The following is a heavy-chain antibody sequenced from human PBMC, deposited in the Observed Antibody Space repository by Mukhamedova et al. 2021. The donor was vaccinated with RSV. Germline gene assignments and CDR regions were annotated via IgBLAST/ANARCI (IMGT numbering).Heavy chain of an antibody. Sequence: QPPGKGLEWIGSIYYSGSTYYNPSLKSRVIISVDTSKNQFSLKLSSGTAADTAVYYCTRHAFTYTSGSPFDPWGQGTVVTVSS. V-gene: IGHV4-39*01. CDR2: IYYSGST. J-gene: IGHJ5*02. D-gene: IGHD3-10*01. CDR3: TRHAFTYTSGSPFDP.